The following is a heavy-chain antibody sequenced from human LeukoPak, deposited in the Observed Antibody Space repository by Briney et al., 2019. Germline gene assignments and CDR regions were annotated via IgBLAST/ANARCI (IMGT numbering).Heavy chain of an antibody. CDR3: ARDGVAGRYGFDI. V-gene: IGHV3-53*01. J-gene: IGHJ3*02. Sequence: LAGGSLRLSCAASGFTVSSNDMSWVRQAPGKGLEWVSVIYSGGTTYYADSVKGRFTISRDNSKNTLYLQMNSLRAEDTAVYYCARDGVAGRYGFDIWGQGTMVTVSS. CDR1: GFTVSSND. D-gene: IGHD6-19*01. CDR2: IYSGGTT.